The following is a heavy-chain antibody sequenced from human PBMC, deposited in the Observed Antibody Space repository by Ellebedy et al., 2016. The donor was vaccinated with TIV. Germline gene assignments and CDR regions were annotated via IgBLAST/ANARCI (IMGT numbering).Heavy chain of an antibody. Sequence: SETLSLTXTVSGYSISSGYYWGWIRQTPGKGLEWIGSINHSGKTYYNPSVESRVTVSVDTSNNQFSLNLTSVTAADTAIYYCAKLGNPAQAAAGAGSWGQGTLVTVSS. CDR2: INHSGKT. CDR1: GYSISSGYY. V-gene: IGHV4-38-2*02. D-gene: IGHD6-13*01. J-gene: IGHJ5*02. CDR3: AKLGNPAQAAAGAGS.